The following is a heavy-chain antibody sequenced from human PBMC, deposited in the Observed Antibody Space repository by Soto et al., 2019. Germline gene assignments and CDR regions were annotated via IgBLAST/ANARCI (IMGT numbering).Heavy chain of an antibody. Sequence: TLSLTCTVSGGSISSGDYYWSWIRQPPGKGLEWIGYIYYSGSTYYNPSLKSRVTISVDTSKNQFSLKLSSVTAADTAVYYCARVRGYCSGGSCWYFDYWGQGTLVTVSS. CDR1: GGSISSGDYY. D-gene: IGHD2-15*01. J-gene: IGHJ4*02. V-gene: IGHV4-30-4*01. CDR2: IYYSGST. CDR3: ARVRGYCSGGSCWYFDY.